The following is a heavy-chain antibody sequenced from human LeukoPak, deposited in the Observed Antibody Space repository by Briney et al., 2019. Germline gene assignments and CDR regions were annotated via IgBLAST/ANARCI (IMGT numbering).Heavy chain of an antibody. CDR1: GGSISSYY. V-gene: IGHV4-59*01. CDR3: ARGVLVGYYDSSGYYFHH. D-gene: IGHD3-22*01. CDR2: IYYSGST. Sequence: SETLSLTCTVSGGSISSYYWSWIRKPPGKGLEWIGYIYYSGSTNYNPSLKSRITISVDTSKNQFSLKLSSVTAADTAVYYCARGVLVGYYDSSGYYFHHWGQGTLVTVSS. J-gene: IGHJ1*01.